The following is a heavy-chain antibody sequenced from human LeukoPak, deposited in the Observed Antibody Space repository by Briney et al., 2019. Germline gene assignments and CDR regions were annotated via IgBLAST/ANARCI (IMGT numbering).Heavy chain of an antibody. J-gene: IGHJ6*02. CDR2: MNPNSGNT. CDR3: ARAARVAEDYYYYYGMDV. V-gene: IGHV1-8*02. D-gene: IGHD3-3*01. Sequence: ASVKVSCKASGYTFTSYGISWVRQAPGQGLEWMGWMNPNSGNTGYAQKFQGRVTMTRNTSISTAYMELSSLRSEDTAVYYCARAARVAEDYYYYYGMDVWGQGTTVTVSS. CDR1: GYTFTSYG.